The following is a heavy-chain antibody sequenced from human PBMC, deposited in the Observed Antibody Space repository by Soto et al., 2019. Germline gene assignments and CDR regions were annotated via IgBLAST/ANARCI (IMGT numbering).Heavy chain of an antibody. CDR2: VSWNSGFT. V-gene: IGHV3-9*01. Sequence: EVQRVESGGGLVQPGRSLRLSCAASGFTIDDYAMHWVRQPPGKGLERVSGVSWNSGFTGYADSAKGRFTISRDNAKNSLYLQTISLRAEDTALYYCVKGGSAPVAMLDAFDIWGQGTMVTVSS. J-gene: IGHJ3*02. CDR3: VKGGSAPVAMLDAFDI. D-gene: IGHD2-2*01. CDR1: GFTIDDYA.